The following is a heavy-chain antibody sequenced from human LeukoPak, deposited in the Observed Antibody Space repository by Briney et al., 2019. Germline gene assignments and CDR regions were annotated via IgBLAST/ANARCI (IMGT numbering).Heavy chain of an antibody. Sequence: SETLSLTCTVSGRSISSGSYYWSWIRQPAGKGLEWIGRIYTSGSTNYNPTLKSRVTISVDTSKNQLHLKLSSVTAADTAEYYCARGSQGYSSSYYYYYYMDVWGKGTTVTVSS. D-gene: IGHD5-18*01. V-gene: IGHV4-61*02. CDR1: GRSISSGSYY. J-gene: IGHJ6*03. CDR3: ARGSQGYSSSYYYYYYMDV. CDR2: IYTSGST.